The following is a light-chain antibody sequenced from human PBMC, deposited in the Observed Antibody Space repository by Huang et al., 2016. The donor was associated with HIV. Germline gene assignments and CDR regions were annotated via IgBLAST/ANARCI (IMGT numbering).Light chain of an antibody. CDR1: QGIRNL. J-gene: IGKJ5*01. CDR2: AAS. CDR3: QQYKSYPFT. V-gene: IGKV1-16*02. Sequence: DIQMTQSPSSLSASIGDRVTITCRASQGIRNLLAWIQQKPGKAPRSLIYAASSLRSGVPSNFSGSESVTEFTLTINSLQPEDFATYYCQQYKSYPFTFGLGTRLEIK.